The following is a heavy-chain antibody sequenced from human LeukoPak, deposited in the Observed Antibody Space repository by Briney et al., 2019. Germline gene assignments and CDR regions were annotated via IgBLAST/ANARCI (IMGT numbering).Heavy chain of an antibody. J-gene: IGHJ4*02. D-gene: IGHD3-10*01. CDR2: IYYSGSI. CDR3: ARLTSGTHPNFDY. Sequence: SETLSLTCTASGGSISSYYWSWIRQPPGKGLEWIGYIYYSGSINYNPSLKSRVTISIDASKNQFSLKLSSVTAADTAVYYCARLTSGTHPNFDYWGQGTLVTVSS. V-gene: IGHV4-59*08. CDR1: GGSISSYY.